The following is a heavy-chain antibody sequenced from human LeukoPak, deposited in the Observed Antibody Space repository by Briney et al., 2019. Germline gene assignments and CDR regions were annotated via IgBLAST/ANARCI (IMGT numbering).Heavy chain of an antibody. D-gene: IGHD3-3*01. J-gene: IGHJ4*02. V-gene: IGHV1-18*01. CDR2: ISAYNGNT. CDR3: ARVKTDFWSGYSDY. Sequence: GASVKVSCKASGYTFTSYGISWVRQAPGQGLEWMGWISAYNGNTNYAQKLQGRVTMTTDTSTSTAYMELRSLRSDDTAVYYCARVKTDFWSGYSDYWGQGTLVTVSS. CDR1: GYTFTSYG.